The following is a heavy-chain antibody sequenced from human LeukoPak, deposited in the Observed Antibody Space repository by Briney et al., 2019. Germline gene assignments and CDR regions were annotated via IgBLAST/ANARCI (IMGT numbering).Heavy chain of an antibody. D-gene: IGHD3-3*01. Sequence: SETLSLTCTVSGGSISSSSYYWGWIRQPPGKGLEWIGSIYYSGSTYYNPSLKSRVTISVDTSKSQFSLKLSSVTAADTAVYYCARFRSGYLLLGFDYWGQGTLVTVSS. CDR1: GGSISSSSYY. V-gene: IGHV4-39*01. J-gene: IGHJ4*02. CDR3: ARFRSGYLLLGFDY. CDR2: IYYSGST.